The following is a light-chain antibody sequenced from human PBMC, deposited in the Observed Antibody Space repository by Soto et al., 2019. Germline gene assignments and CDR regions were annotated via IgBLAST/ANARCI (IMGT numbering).Light chain of an antibody. Sequence: IVLTQSPATLSLSPGKRATLSCRASQSVSNFLAWYEQKAGQAPRLLIYDTSNSAGGSGTDFTLTISSLKPEDFETYYCLQDYNYPRTFGQGTKVDIK. CDR1: QSVSNF. CDR3: LQDYNYPRT. CDR2: DTS. V-gene: IGKV3-11*01. J-gene: IGKJ1*01.